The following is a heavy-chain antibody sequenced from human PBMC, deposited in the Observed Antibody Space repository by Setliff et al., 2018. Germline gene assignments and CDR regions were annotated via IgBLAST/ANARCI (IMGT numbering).Heavy chain of an antibody. CDR2: IIPMFETP. CDR3: ARSPAVLGIVYLDP. J-gene: IGHJ5*02. D-gene: IGHD2-15*01. CDR1: GDSFNNYA. Sequence: SVKVSCKASGDSFNNYAISWVRQAPGQGLEWMGGIIPMFETPAYAQKFQDRVTITTDESTSTAYMELDSLRSEDTAVYYCARSPAVLGIVYLDPWGQGTLVTVSS. V-gene: IGHV1-69*05.